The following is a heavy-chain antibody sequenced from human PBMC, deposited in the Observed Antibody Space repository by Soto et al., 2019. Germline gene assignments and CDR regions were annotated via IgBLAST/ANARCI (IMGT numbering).Heavy chain of an antibody. CDR3: ARDVRQWVAGYGMDV. CDR1: GGTFSSYT. D-gene: IGHD2-8*01. V-gene: IGHV1-69*08. Sequence: QVQLVQSGAEVKKPGSSVKVSCKASGGTFSSYTISWVRQAPGQGLEWMGRIIPILGIANYAQKFQGRVTITADKSTSTAYMELSSLRSEDTAVYYCARDVRQWVAGYGMDVWGQGTTVTVSS. CDR2: IIPILGIA. J-gene: IGHJ6*02.